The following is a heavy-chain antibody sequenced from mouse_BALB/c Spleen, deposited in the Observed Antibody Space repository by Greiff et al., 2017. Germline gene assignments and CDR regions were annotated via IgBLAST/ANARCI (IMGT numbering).Heavy chain of an antibody. J-gene: IGHJ4*01. CDR1: GFTFSSYG. Sequence: EVMLVESGGDLVKPGGSLKLSCAASGFTFSSYGMSWVRQTPDKRLEWVATISSGGSYTYYPDSVKGRFTISRDNAKNTLYLQMSSLKSEDTAMYYCARLNSYAMDYWGQGTSVTVSS. CDR3: ARLNSYAMDY. V-gene: IGHV5-6*02. CDR2: ISSGGSYT. D-gene: IGHD4-1*02.